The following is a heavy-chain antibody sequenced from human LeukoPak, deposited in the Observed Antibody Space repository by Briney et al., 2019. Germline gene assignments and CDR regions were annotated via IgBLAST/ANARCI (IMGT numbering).Heavy chain of an antibody. CDR2: ISGGGANT. J-gene: IGHJ4*02. Sequence: PGGSLRLSCTASGFTFGDYAMSWVRQAPGKGLEWVSTISGGGANTYYADSVKGRFTISRDNSRNTLYLQMNSLRADDTAVYYCAKGSERYYFDYWGQGTLVTVSS. D-gene: IGHD1-14*01. V-gene: IGHV3-23*01. CDR1: GFTFGDYA. CDR3: AKGSERYYFDY.